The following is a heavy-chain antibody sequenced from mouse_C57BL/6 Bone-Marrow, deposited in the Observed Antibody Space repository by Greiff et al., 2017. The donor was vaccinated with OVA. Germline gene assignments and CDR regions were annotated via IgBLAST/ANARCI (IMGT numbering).Heavy chain of an antibody. D-gene: IGHD2-3*01. CDR1: GYTFTSYW. CDR3: ARRVGWLKVLFAY. V-gene: IGHV1-55*01. CDR2: IYPGSGST. Sequence: QVQLQQPGAELVKPGASVKMSCKASGYTFTSYWITWVKQRPGQGLEWIGDIYPGSGSTNYNEKFKSKATLTVDTSSSTAYMQLSSLTSEDSAVYYCARRVGWLKVLFAYWGQGTLVTVAA. J-gene: IGHJ3*01.